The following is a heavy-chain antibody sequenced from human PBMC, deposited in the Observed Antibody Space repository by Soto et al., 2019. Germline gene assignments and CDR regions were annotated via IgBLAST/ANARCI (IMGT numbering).Heavy chain of an antibody. CDR1: GLNFSSFA. Sequence: PGGSLRLSCAASGLNFSSFAMHWVRQAPGKGLEWVAIVSNDGINKYYADSVKGRFSVSKDNSKNMLYLQMNSLRVEDTAVYYCARAGSRLNWFDPWGQGTLVTVS. J-gene: IGHJ5*02. CDR2: VSNDGINK. CDR3: ARAGSRLNWFDP. V-gene: IGHV3-30-3*01.